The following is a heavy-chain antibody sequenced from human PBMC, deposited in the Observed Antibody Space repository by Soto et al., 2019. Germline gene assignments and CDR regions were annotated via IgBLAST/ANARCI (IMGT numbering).Heavy chain of an antibody. Sequence: EVQLVESGGGLVQPGGSLRLSCAASGFSFSNTWMHWVRQAPGKGLVWVSHVNSDGSNTNYADFVKGRFTVSRDNTRNTVYLQMNSLRADDTAVYHCAKDWSYGLDVWGQGTTVTVSS. V-gene: IGHV3-74*01. CDR2: VNSDGSNT. CDR1: GFSFSNTW. CDR3: AKDWSYGLDV. D-gene: IGHD3-9*01. J-gene: IGHJ6*02.